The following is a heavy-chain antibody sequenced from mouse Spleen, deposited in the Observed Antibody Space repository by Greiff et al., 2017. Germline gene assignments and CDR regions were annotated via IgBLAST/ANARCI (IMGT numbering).Heavy chain of an antibody. V-gene: IGHV3-8*02. CDR2: ISYSGST. CDR1: GDSITSGY. J-gene: IGHJ4*01. Sequence: EVKLEESGPSLVKPSQTLSLTCSVSGDSITSGYWNWIRKFPGNKLEYMGYISYSGSTYYNPSLKSRISITRDTSKNQYYLQLNSVTTEDTATYYCARRGNYPYAMDYWGQGTSVTVSS. CDR3: ARRGNYPYAMDY. D-gene: IGHD2-1*01.